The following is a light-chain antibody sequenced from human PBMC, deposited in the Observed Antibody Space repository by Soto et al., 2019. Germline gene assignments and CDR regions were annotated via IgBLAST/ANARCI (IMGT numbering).Light chain of an antibody. Sequence: EIVMTQSPATLSVSPGERATLSCRASQSISSSLAWYQQKPGQAPRLLIYGASTRATGIPARFSGSGSGTEFTLTISSLQSEDFAVYYCQQYHIWPSITFGQGTRLEIK. J-gene: IGKJ5*01. CDR1: QSISSS. CDR2: GAS. V-gene: IGKV3-15*01. CDR3: QQYHIWPSIT.